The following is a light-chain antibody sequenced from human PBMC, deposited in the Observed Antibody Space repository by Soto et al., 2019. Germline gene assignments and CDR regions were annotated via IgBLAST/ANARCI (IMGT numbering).Light chain of an antibody. CDR2: KAS. CDR3: QQSYRSPPT. Sequence: DIQMTRSPSTLSASVGDRVTSASGASQSISSWLAWYQQKPGKAPKLLIYKASSLESGVPSRFSGSGSGTDFTLTISSLQPEDFATYYCQQSYRSPPTFGQGTKVDIK. J-gene: IGKJ1*01. V-gene: IGKV1-5*03. CDR1: QSISSW.